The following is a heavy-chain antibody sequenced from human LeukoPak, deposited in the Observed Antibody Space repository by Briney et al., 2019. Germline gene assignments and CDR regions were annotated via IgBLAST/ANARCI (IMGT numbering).Heavy chain of an antibody. J-gene: IGHJ6*02. CDR2: ISHDGTNK. CDR3: XXAYCNXTSCPIRXGYYXXAXXV. Sequence: GGSLRLSCAASGFTFSSYAMHWVRQTPGKGLEWVAVISHDGTNKYYADSVKGRFTISRDNSKNTLYLHMNSLRVEDTAVYYCXXAYCNXTSCPIRXGYYXXAXXVWGQG. D-gene: IGHD2-2*01. CDR1: GFTFSSYA. V-gene: IGHV3-30*04.